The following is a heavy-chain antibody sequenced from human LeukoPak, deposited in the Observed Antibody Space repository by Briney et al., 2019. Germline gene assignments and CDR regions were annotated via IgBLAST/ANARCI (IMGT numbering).Heavy chain of an antibody. CDR2: IYYSGST. Sequence: SQTLSLTCTVSGGSISSGGYYWSWIRQHPGKGLEWIGYIYYSGSTYYNPSLKSRITISVDTSENRFSLKLSSVTATDTAVYYCARDCSGGSCYGAFDIWGQGTMVTVSS. V-gene: IGHV4-30-4*08. CDR3: ARDCSGGSCYGAFDI. D-gene: IGHD2-15*01. J-gene: IGHJ3*02. CDR1: GGSISSGGYY.